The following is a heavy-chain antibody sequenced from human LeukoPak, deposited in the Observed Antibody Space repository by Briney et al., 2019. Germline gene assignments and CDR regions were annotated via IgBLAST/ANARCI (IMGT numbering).Heavy chain of an antibody. V-gene: IGHV3-74*01. CDR2: ISSDGSST. D-gene: IGHD3-10*01. J-gene: IGHJ4*02. CDR1: GFTFSDYW. CDR3: ARVGSKYY. Sequence: GGSLRLSCAASGFTFSDYWIHWVRQAPGKGLVWVSRISSDGSSTSYADSVKGRFTISRDNAKNTLYLQMNSLRAEDTAVYYCARVGSKYYWGQGTLVTVSS.